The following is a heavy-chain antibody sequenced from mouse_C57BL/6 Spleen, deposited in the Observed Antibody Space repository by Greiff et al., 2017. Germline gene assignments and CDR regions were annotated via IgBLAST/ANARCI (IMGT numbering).Heavy chain of an antibody. D-gene: IGHD2-4*01. J-gene: IGHJ3*01. V-gene: IGHV1-59*01. CDR1: GYTFTSYW. CDR3: AIYDYSFAY. Sequence: VQLQQPGAELVRPGTSVKLSCKASGYTFTSYWMHWVKQRPGQGLEWIGVIDPSDSYTNYNQKFKGKATLPVDTSSRTAYMQLSSLTSEDSAVYYCAIYDYSFAYWGQGTLVTVSA. CDR2: IDPSDSYT.